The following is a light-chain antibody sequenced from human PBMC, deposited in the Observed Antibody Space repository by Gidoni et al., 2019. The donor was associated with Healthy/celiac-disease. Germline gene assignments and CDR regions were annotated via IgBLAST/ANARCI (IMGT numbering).Light chain of an antibody. Sequence: EIVLTQSPATLSLSPGERATLPCRARQSVSSYLAWYQQKPGQGPRLLIYDASNRATGIPARFSGSGSETDFTLTISSLEPEDFAVYYCQQRSNWPITCGQGTRLEIK. V-gene: IGKV3-11*01. CDR2: DAS. CDR3: QQRSNWPIT. J-gene: IGKJ5*01. CDR1: QSVSSY.